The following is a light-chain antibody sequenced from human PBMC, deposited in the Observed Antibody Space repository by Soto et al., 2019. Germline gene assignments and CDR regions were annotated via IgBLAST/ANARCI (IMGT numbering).Light chain of an antibody. CDR1: SSDVGSYDY. CDR2: NVT. Sequence: QSALIQPPSVSGSPGQSVTISCTGTSSDVGSYDYVSWYQQHPGTVPKPMIYNVTTQPSGVPDRCSGSRSGNSASMPISGLQAEDEADYSCCAYTSSATYVFETGTKLTVL. J-gene: IGLJ1*01. V-gene: IGLV2-11*01. CDR3: CAYTSSATYV.